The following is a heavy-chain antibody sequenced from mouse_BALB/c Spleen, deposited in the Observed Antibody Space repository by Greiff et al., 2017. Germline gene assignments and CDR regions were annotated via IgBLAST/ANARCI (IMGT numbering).Heavy chain of an antibody. CDR2: FYPGSGSI. CDR3: ARHEADYDRGDYYAMDY. V-gene: IGHV1-62-2*01. J-gene: IGHJ4*01. D-gene: IGHD2-4*01. CDR1: GYTFTEYI. Sequence: VKLQESGAELVKPGASVKLSCKASGYTFTEYIIHWVKQRSGQGLEWIGWFYPGSGSIKYNEKFKDKATLTADKSSSTVYMELSRLTSEDSAVYFCARHEADYDRGDYYAMDYWGQGTSVTVSS.